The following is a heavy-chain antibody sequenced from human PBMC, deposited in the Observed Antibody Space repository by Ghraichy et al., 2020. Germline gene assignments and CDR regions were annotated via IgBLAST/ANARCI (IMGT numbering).Heavy chain of an antibody. CDR1: GFTFSSYN. CDR3: AREGSGYHFDY. J-gene: IGHJ4*02. V-gene: IGHV3-21*01. D-gene: IGHD3-22*01. CDR2: ISSSSSYI. Sequence: GSLRLSCAASGFTFSSYNMNWVRQAPGKGLEWVSSISSSSSYIYYADSVKGRFTISRGNAKNSLYLQMNSLRAEDTAVYYCAREGSGYHFDYWGQGTLVTVSS.